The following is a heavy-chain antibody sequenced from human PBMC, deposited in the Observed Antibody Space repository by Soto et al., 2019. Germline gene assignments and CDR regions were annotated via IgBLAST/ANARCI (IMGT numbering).Heavy chain of an antibody. CDR2: IYPGDSDT. CDR3: ARRRYYYDSSGYYRGHYFDY. J-gene: IGHJ4*02. D-gene: IGHD3-22*01. Sequence: GESLKISCKGSGYSFTSYWIGWVRQMPGKGLEWMGIIYPGDSDTRYSPSFQGQVTISADKSISTAYLQWSSLKASDTAMYYCARRRYYYDSSGYYRGHYFDYWGQGTLVTVSS. CDR1: GYSFTSYW. V-gene: IGHV5-51*01.